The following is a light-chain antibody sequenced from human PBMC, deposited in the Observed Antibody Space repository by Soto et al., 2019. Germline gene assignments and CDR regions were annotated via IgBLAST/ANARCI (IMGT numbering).Light chain of an antibody. Sequence: QSALTQPASVSGSPGQSITISCTGTISDIGNYNLVSWYQQHPGKAPKLIIYEGSKRPSGVSNRFSASKSGNTASLTISGLQAEDGADYYCCSFAGSTPSFGGGTKLTVL. CDR1: ISDIGNYNL. CDR3: CSFAGSTPS. CDR2: EGS. J-gene: IGLJ2*01. V-gene: IGLV2-23*01.